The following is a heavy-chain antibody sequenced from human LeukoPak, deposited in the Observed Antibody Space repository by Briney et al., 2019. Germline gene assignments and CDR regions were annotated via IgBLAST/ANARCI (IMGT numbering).Heavy chain of an antibody. V-gene: IGHV1-69*13. CDR3: ASEILWFGESLYYYYGMDV. J-gene: IGHJ6*02. CDR1: GGTFSSYV. CDR2: IIPIFGTA. D-gene: IGHD3-10*01. Sequence: SVKVSCKASGGTFSSYVISWVRQAPGQGLEWMGGIIPIFGTANYAQKFQGRVTITADESTSTAYMELSSLRSEDTAVYYCASEILWFGESLYYYYGMDVWGQGTTVTVSS.